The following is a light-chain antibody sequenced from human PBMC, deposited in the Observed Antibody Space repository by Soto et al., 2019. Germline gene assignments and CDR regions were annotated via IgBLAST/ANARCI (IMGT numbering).Light chain of an antibody. CDR2: AAS. V-gene: IGKV1-9*01. Sequence: DIQLTQSPSFLSASVGDRVTITCRASQGITTYLAWYQHKPGKAPKLLIYAASTLQSGVPSRFSGSRSGTEFTLTISSLQPEDFATYYCQQQNSYPLTFGGGTKVEIK. J-gene: IGKJ4*01. CDR1: QGITTY. CDR3: QQQNSYPLT.